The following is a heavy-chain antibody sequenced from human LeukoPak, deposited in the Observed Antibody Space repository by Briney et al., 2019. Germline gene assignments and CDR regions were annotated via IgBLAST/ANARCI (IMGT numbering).Heavy chain of an antibody. Sequence: GGSLRLSCAASGFTFSSYAMHWVRQAPGKGLEYVSAISSNGGSTYYANSVKGRFTISRDNSKNTLYLQMGSLRAEDMAVYYCARADCSSTSCYTLDYWGQGNLVTVSS. V-gene: IGHV3-64*01. CDR1: GFTFSSYA. J-gene: IGHJ4*02. D-gene: IGHD2-2*02. CDR3: ARADCSSTSCYTLDY. CDR2: ISSNGGST.